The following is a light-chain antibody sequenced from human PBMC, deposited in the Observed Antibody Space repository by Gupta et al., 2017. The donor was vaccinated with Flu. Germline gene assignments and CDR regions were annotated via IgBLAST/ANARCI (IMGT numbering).Light chain of an antibody. V-gene: IGLV3-21*03. CDR3: QVWDSSSDHRV. Sequence: GKTARITGGGNNSGSKSVHWYQQKPGQAPVLVVCDDSDRPSGIPERFSGSNSGNTATLTISRVEAGDEADYYCQVWDSSSDHRVFGGGTKLTVL. CDR2: DDS. J-gene: IGLJ3*02. CDR1: NSGSKS.